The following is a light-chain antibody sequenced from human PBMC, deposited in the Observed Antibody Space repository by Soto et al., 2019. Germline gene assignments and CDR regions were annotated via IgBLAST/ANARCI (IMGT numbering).Light chain of an antibody. V-gene: IGKV1-5*03. CDR3: PHSTTYPNT. J-gene: IGKJ1*01. CDR1: QTISSW. CDR2: RAS. Sequence: IRVHQSAAAVSASVGDRVTIPCRASQTISSWLAWYQQKPGKAPKLLICRASTLKSGVPSRFSGSGSGTEFTLTISSLQAEDVATYCSPHSTTYPNTSGQGTKVDI.